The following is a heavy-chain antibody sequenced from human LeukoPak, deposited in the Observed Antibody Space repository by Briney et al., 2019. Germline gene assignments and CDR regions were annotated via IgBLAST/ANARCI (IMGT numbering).Heavy chain of an antibody. CDR1: GFTFSSYW. CDR2: IYSGGRT. V-gene: IGHV3-53*01. CDR3: AGVLRGAFDI. Sequence: GSLRLSCAASGFTFSSYWMNWVRQAPGKGLEWISLIYSGGRTDYADSVKGRFTISRDNSKNMVYLQMNSLRGDDTAVYYCAGVLRGAFDIWGQGKMVAVSS. J-gene: IGHJ3*02.